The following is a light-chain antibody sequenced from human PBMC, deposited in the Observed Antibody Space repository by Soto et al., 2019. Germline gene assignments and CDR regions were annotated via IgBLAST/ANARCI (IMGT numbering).Light chain of an antibody. CDR3: QQYNNWPSIT. J-gene: IGKJ5*01. Sequence: EIVMTQSPATLSVSPGERATLSCRASQSVSSNFAWYQQKPGQAPRLLIYGASIRATGIPARFSGSGSGTEFTLTISSLQSEDFAVYYCQQYNNWPSITFGQGTRLEIK. V-gene: IGKV3D-15*01. CDR1: QSVSSN. CDR2: GAS.